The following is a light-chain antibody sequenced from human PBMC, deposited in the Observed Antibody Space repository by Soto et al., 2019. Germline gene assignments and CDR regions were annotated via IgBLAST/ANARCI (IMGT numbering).Light chain of an antibody. Sequence: ENVFTQSPVTLSLSPGERATLSCRASQSVSNSYLAWYQQKPGQAPRLLIYGASTRATGIPDRFSGSGSGTDFTLTISRLEPEDFAVYYCQQYGSSGTFGQGTKVDI. J-gene: IGKJ1*01. CDR1: QSVSNSY. V-gene: IGKV3-20*01. CDR2: GAS. CDR3: QQYGSSGT.